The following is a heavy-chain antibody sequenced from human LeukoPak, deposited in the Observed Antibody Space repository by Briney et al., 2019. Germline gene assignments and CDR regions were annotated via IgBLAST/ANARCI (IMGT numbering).Heavy chain of an antibody. D-gene: IGHD3-22*01. CDR3: AKAMTKGPPFDY. Sequence: PGGSLRLSCAASGFTFSIYWMSWVRQAPGKGLEWVSATSDSGGSIYYADSVKGRFTISRDNSKNTLYLQMNSLRAEDTAVYYCAKAMTKGPPFDYWGQGTLVTVSS. CDR1: GFTFSIYW. J-gene: IGHJ4*02. V-gene: IGHV3-23*01. CDR2: TSDSGGSI.